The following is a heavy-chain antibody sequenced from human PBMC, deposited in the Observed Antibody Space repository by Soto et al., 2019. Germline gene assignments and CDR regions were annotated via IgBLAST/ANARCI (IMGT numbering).Heavy chain of an antibody. Sequence: PGGSLRLSCAASGFTFTRYSMNWVRQAPGKGLEWVSSISSTTNYIYYGDSMKGRFTIARDNAKNSLYLEMNSLRAEDTAVYYCARESEDLTSNFDYWGQGTLVTVSS. V-gene: IGHV3-21*06. J-gene: IGHJ4*02. CDR3: ARESEDLTSNFDY. CDR2: ISSTTNYI. CDR1: GFTFTRYS.